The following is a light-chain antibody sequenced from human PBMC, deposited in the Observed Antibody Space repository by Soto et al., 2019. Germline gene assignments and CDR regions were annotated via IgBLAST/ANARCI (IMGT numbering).Light chain of an antibody. CDR2: GAS. V-gene: IGKV3-20*01. CDR1: QSVSSSY. Sequence: DIVMAQSPGTLSFSPGERATLSCRASQSVSSSYLAWYQQKPGQAPRLLIYGASSRATVIPDRFSGSGSGTDFTLTISRLEPEDFAVYYCQQYGSSPSWTFGQGTKVDIK. J-gene: IGKJ1*01. CDR3: QQYGSSPSWT.